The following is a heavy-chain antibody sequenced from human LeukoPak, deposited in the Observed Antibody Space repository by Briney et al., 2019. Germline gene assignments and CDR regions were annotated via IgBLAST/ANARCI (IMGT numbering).Heavy chain of an antibody. CDR1: GYTFTSYG. V-gene: IGHV1-8*02. J-gene: IGHJ5*02. Sequence: ASVKVSCKASGYTFTSYGISWVRQAPGQGLEWLGYISPDTGNTGYAQKFQGRVTMTRDTSISTAYMELSSLTSEDTAVYYCARGPRFDPWGQGTLVTVSS. CDR2: ISPDTGNT. CDR3: ARGPRFDP.